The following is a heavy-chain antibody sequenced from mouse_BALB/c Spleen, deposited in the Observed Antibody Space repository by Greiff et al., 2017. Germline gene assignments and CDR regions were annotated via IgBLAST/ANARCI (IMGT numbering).Heavy chain of an antibody. V-gene: IGHV2-5-1*01. CDR3: AKGSLYGNYGDLYAMDY. CDR1: GFSLTSYG. D-gene: IGHD2-1*01. Sequence: QVQLQQSGPSLVQPSQSLSITCTVSGFSLTSYGVHWVRQSPGKGLEWLGVIWRGGSTDYNAAFMSRLSITKDNSKSQVFFKMNSLQADDTAIYYCAKGSLYGNYGDLYAMDYWGQGTSVTVSS. J-gene: IGHJ4*01. CDR2: IWRGGST.